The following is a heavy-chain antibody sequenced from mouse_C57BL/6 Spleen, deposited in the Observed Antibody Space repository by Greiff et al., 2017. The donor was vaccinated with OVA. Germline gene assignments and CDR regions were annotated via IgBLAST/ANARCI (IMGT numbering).Heavy chain of an antibody. CDR2: ISSGGDYI. CDR3: TRGVGYYGSSNWYFDV. D-gene: IGHD1-1*01. V-gene: IGHV5-9-1*02. CDR1: GFTFSSYA. J-gene: IGHJ1*03. Sequence: EVMLVESGEGLVKPGGSLKLSCAASGFTFSSYAMSWVRQTPEKRLEWVAYISSGGDYIYYADTVKGRFTISRDNARNTLYLQMSSLKSEDTAMYYCTRGVGYYGSSNWYFDVWGTGTTVTVSS.